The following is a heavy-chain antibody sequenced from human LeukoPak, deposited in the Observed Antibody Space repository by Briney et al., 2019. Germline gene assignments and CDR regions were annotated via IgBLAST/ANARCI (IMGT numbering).Heavy chain of an antibody. CDR1: GYTFTGYY. CDR3: ARLMTTVTTFLRSYWYFDL. D-gene: IGHD4-17*01. J-gene: IGHJ2*01. CDR2: ISSYNGNT. V-gene: IGHV1-18*04. Sequence: ASVKVSCKASGYTFTGYYMHWVRQAPGQGLEWMGWISSYNGNTNYAQKLQGRVTVTTDTSTSTAYMELRSLRSDDTAVYYCARLMTTVTTFLRSYWYFDLWGRGTLVTVSS.